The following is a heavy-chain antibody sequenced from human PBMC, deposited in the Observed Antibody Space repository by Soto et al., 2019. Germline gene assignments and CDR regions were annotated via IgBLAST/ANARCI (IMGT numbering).Heavy chain of an antibody. CDR3: AKRGYGRYNWFDP. CDR1: GFTFSSYG. D-gene: IGHD5-18*01. V-gene: IGHV3-30*18. CDR2: ISYDGSNK. Sequence: PGGSPRLSCAASGFTFSSYGMHWVRQAPGKGLEWVAVISYDGSNKYYADSVKGRFTISRDNSKNTLYLQMNSLRAEDTAVYYCAKRGYGRYNWFDPWGQGTLVTVSS. J-gene: IGHJ5*02.